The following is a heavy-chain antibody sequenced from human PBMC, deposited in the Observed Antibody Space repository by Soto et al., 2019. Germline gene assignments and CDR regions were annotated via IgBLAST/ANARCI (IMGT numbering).Heavy chain of an antibody. V-gene: IGHV4-39*07. J-gene: IGHJ5*02. CDR3: ARRVVTAIYAGWFDP. CDR2: IYHSGST. Sequence: SETLSLTCTVSGGSISSSSYYWGWIRQPPGKGLEWIGSIYHSGSTYYDPSLKSRVTISVDTSKNQFSLKLSSVTAADTAVYYCARRVVTAIYAGWFDPWGQGTLVTVSS. D-gene: IGHD2-21*02. CDR1: GGSISSSSYY.